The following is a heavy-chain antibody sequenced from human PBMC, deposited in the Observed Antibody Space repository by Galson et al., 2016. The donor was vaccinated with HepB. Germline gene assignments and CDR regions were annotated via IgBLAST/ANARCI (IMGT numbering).Heavy chain of an antibody. Sequence: SLRLSCAASGFAFSEYGMHWVRQAPGKGLEWVAAIWSDGRNEYYPDSVKGRFTVSRDNSKNTLFLQMTSVRAEDTAVYYCARDRFPSAAVARDFDTWGQGTLVAVPS. CDR2: IWSDGRNE. V-gene: IGHV3-33*01. CDR3: ARDRFPSAAVARDFDT. CDR1: GFAFSEYG. J-gene: IGHJ5*02. D-gene: IGHD6-13*01.